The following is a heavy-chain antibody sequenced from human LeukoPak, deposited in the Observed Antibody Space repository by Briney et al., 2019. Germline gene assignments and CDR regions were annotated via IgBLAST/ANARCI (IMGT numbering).Heavy chain of an antibody. D-gene: IGHD3-3*01. CDR1: GGSISSSSYY. J-gene: IGHJ5*02. CDR2: IYYSGST. V-gene: IGHV4-39*01. CDR3: ARHWSTTSDFWSGYWGCAWFDP. Sequence: YPSETLSLTCTVSGGSISSSSYYWGWIRQPPGKGLEWIGSIYYSGSTYYNPSLKSRVTISVDTSKNQFSLKLSSVTAADTAVYYCARHWSTTSDFWSGYWGCAWFDPWGQGTLVTVSS.